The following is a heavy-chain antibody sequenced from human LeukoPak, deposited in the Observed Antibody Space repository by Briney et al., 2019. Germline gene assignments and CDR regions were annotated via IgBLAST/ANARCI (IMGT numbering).Heavy chain of an antibody. J-gene: IGHJ6*03. CDR2: IKQDGSEK. CDR1: GFTFSTYW. V-gene: IGHV3-7*03. CDR3: ARSGPRRERGYYDSSGHGYYMDV. D-gene: IGHD3-22*01. Sequence: GGSLRLSCAASGFTFSTYWMTWVRQAPGKGLEWVANIKQDGSEKYYVDSVKGRFTISRDNAKNSLYLQMNSLRSEDTAVYYCARSGPRRERGYYDSSGHGYYMDVWGKGTTVTVSS.